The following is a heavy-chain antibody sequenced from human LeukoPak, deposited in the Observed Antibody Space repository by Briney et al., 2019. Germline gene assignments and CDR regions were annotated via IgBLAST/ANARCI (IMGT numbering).Heavy chain of an antibody. J-gene: IGHJ4*02. V-gene: IGHV1-8*03. CDR1: GYTFTSYG. CDR2: MNTHSGNT. D-gene: IGHD1-26*01. Sequence: GASVKVSCKASGYTFTSYGISWVRQATGQGLEWMGWMNTHSGNTGYAQKFQGRVTITRNSSISTAYMELSSLRSEDTAVYYCAREGNRSSDSSASYPLDYWGQGTLVTVSS. CDR3: AREGNRSSDSSASYPLDY.